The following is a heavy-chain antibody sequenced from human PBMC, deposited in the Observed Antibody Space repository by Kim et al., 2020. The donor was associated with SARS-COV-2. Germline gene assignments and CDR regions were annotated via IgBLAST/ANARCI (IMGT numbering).Heavy chain of an antibody. J-gene: IGHJ6*02. CDR2: MNPNSGNT. D-gene: IGHD5-18*01. Sequence: ASVKVSCKASGYTFTSYDINWVRQATGQGLEWMGWMNPNSGNTGYAQKFQGRVTMTRNTSISTAYMELSSLRSEDTAVYYCARSRVDTAMVYYYYYYGMDVWGQGTTVTVSS. CDR1: GYTFTSYD. V-gene: IGHV1-8*01. CDR3: ARSRVDTAMVYYYYYYGMDV.